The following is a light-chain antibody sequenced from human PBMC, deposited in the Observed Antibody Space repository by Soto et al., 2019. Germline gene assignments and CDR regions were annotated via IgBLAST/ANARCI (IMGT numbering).Light chain of an antibody. J-gene: IGKJ1*01. CDR1: QGIRND. Sequence: AIPMTQSPSSLSASVGDRVTITCRASQGIRNDLGWYQQKPGKAPKLLIYAASSLQSGVPSRFSGSVSGTDFTLTISSLQPEDFATYYCLQDYNYPWTFGQGTKVELK. V-gene: IGKV1-6*01. CDR2: AAS. CDR3: LQDYNYPWT.